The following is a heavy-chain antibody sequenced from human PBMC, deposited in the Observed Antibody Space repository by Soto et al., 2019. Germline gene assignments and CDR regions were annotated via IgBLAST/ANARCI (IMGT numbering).Heavy chain of an antibody. CDR2: ISAFNCNT. CDR3: ARFIVGATYDDY. D-gene: IGHD1-26*01. Sequence: ASVKVSCKASGYTFTSNGISWVRQAPGQGLECMGWISAFNCNTNYAQKLQGRVTMTTDTSTSTVYMELRSLRSDDTAVYYCARFIVGATYDDYWGQGTLVTVSS. CDR1: GYTFTSNG. J-gene: IGHJ4*02. V-gene: IGHV1-18*01.